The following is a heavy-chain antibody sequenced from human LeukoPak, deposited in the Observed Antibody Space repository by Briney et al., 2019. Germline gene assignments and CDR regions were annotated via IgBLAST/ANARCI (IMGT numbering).Heavy chain of an antibody. CDR2: IYSSGST. J-gene: IGHJ4*02. V-gene: IGHV4-4*07. D-gene: IGHD6-19*01. CDR1: GGSISSYY. CDR3: ARGDIAVAATDY. Sequence: PSETLSLTCTVSGGSISSYYWSWIRQPAGKGLEWIGLIYSSGSTNYNPSLKSRVTMSVDTSKNQFSLKLSSVTAADRAVYYCARGDIAVAATDYWGQGTLVTVSS.